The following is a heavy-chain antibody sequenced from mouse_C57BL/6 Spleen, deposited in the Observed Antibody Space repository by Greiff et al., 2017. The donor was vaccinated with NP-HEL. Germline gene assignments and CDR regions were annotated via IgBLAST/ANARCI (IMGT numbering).Heavy chain of an antibody. Sequence: EVQLVESGEGLVKPGGSLKLSCAASGFTFSSYAMSWVRQTPEKRLEWVAYISSGGDYIYYADTVKGRFTISRDNARNTLYLQMSSLKSEDTAMYYCTREVVTTGVGYYFDYWGQGTTLTVSS. J-gene: IGHJ2*01. CDR3: TREVVTTGVGYYFDY. CDR1: GFTFSSYA. D-gene: IGHD2-2*01. V-gene: IGHV5-9-1*02. CDR2: ISSGGDYI.